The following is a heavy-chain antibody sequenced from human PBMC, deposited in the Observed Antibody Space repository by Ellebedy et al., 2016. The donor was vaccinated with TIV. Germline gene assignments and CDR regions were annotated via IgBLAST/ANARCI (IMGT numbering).Heavy chain of an antibody. CDR2: IYHSGST. CDR3: ASSPSGYEIPY. CDR1: GGTIRSTNYY. J-gene: IGHJ4*02. Sequence: SETLSLXXNVSGGTIRSTNYYWGWIRQSPEKGLEWIGSIYHSGSTYYNPSLKSRLTISLDTTKNQFSLRLDSVTAADTAVYYCASSPSGYEIPYWGQGTLVTVSS. D-gene: IGHD5-12*01. V-gene: IGHV4-39*07.